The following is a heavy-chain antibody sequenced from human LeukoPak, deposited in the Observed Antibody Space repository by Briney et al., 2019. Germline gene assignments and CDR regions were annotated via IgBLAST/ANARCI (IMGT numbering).Heavy chain of an antibody. CDR2: IYTGGSP. J-gene: IGHJ5*02. CDR3: ARDRGVTTARGVPSWFDP. D-gene: IGHD3-10*01. CDR1: GGSVSTSNYY. V-gene: IGHV4-61*02. Sequence: SETLPLTCTVPGGSVSTSNYYWTWIRQPAGNGLEWIGRIYTGGSPSYSPSLKNRVTISVDTSTNQFSLKLTSVSAADTAVYYCARDRGVTTARGVPSWFDPWGQGTLVTVSS.